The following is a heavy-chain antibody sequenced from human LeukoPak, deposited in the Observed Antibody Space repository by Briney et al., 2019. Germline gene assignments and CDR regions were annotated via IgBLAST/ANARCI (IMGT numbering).Heavy chain of an antibody. CDR2: IYSDDNT. CDR1: GFTFSSYS. Sequence: PGGSLRLSCAGSGFTFSSYSMNWVRQAPGKGLEWVSLIYSDDNTYYAYSVKGRFTISRDNSKNTLYLQMNSLRVEDTAVYYCARQIYCTNGICYRKYYFDYWGQGTLVTVSS. J-gene: IGHJ4*02. CDR3: ARQIYCTNGICYRKYYFDY. V-gene: IGHV3-66*04. D-gene: IGHD2-8*01.